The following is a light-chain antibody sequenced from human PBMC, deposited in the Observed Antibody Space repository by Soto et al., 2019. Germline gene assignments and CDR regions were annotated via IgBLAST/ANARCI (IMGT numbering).Light chain of an antibody. V-gene: IGKV2-28*01. CDR1: QSLLHRDGYNY. CDR2: LGS. Sequence: DIVMTQSPLSLPVTPGEPASISCRSSQSLLHRDGYNYLDWYLQKPGQSPQLLIYLGSNRASGVPDRFSGSGSGTDFTLKISRVEAEDVGVYYCMQALQTPYTFGQGNKLEIK. J-gene: IGKJ2*01. CDR3: MQALQTPYT.